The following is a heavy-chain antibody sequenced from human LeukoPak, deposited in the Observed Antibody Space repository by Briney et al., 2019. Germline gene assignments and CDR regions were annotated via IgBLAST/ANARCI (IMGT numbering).Heavy chain of an antibody. CDR1: GYTFTSYY. J-gene: IGHJ4*02. CDR3: ARGLGGHSSSSQGWGLYYFDY. CDR2: INPSGGST. D-gene: IGHD6-6*01. Sequence: ASVKVSCKASGYTFTSYYMHWVRQAPGQGLEWIGIINPSGGSTSYAQKFQGRVTMTRDTSTSTVYMELSSLRSEDTAVYYCARGLGGHSSSSQGWGLYYFDYWGQGTLVTVSS. V-gene: IGHV1-46*01.